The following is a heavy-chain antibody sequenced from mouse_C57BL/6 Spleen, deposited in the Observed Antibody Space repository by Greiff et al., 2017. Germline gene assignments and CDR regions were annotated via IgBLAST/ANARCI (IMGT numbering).Heavy chain of an antibody. CDR1: GFSFTSYA. CDR3: AKGRDSSGYGYYAMDY. J-gene: IGHJ4*01. CDR2: IWTGGGT. Sequence: VKLVESGPGLVAPSQSLSITCTVSGFSFTSYAISWVRQPPGKGLEWLGVIWTGGGTNYNSALKSRLSISKDNSKSQVFLKMNSLQTDDTARYYCAKGRDSSGYGYYAMDYWGQGTSVTVSS. V-gene: IGHV2-9-1*01. D-gene: IGHD3-2*02.